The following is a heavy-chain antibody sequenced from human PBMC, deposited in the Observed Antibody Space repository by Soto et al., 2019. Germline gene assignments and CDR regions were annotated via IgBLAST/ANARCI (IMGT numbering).Heavy chain of an antibody. CDR1: GFTFSSYA. CDR2: ISGSGGST. D-gene: IGHD6-13*01. V-gene: IGHV3-23*01. J-gene: IGHJ1*01. Sequence: EVQLLESGGGLVQPGGSLRLSCAASGFTFSSYAMSWVRQAPGKGLEWVSAISGSGGSTYYADSVKGRFTISRDNSKNTLYLQMNSLRAEDTAVYYCAKFGDPAAANAEYFQHWGQGTLVTVSS. CDR3: AKFGDPAAANAEYFQH.